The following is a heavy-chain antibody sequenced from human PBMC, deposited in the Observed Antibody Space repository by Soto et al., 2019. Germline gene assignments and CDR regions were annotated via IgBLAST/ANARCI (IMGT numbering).Heavy chain of an antibody. Sequence: ASVKVSCKASGYTLTSYYMHWVRQAPGQGLAWMGIINPSGGSTSYAQNYQGRITMTSDTSTTTVYMELSSLRSEDTAVYFCARGDYDVLTGYYPLDFWGQGTLVTVST. D-gene: IGHD3-9*01. CDR1: GYTLTSYY. CDR3: ARGDYDVLTGYYPLDF. V-gene: IGHV1-46*01. CDR2: INPSGGST. J-gene: IGHJ4*02.